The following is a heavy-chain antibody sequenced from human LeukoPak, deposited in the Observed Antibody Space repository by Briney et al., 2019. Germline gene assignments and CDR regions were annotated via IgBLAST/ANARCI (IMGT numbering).Heavy chain of an antibody. CDR1: GFSFSNYV. Sequence: GGSLRLSCAASGFSFSNYVMQWVRQAPGKGLEWVGRIKSKTGGGTTDYAAPVKGRFTISRDDSKNTLYLQMNSLKTEDTAVYYCTTDRLTTMIVDDYWGQGTLVTVSS. D-gene: IGHD3-22*01. CDR3: TTDRLTTMIVDDY. J-gene: IGHJ4*02. V-gene: IGHV3-15*01. CDR2: IKSKTGGGTT.